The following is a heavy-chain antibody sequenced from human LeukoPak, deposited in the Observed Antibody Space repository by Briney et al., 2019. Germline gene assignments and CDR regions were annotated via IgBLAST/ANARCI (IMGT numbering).Heavy chain of an antibody. CDR2: ISYDGSNK. CDR1: GFTFSAYA. J-gene: IGHJ6*02. CDR3: ARDSGSGLYYYYGMDV. Sequence: GRSLRLSCAASGFTFSAYAMHWVRQAPGKGLEWVAVISYDGSNKYDADSVRGRFTISRDNSKNTLYLQMNSLRTEDTAVYYCARDSGSGLYYYYGMDVWGQGTTVTVSS. D-gene: IGHD3-10*01. V-gene: IGHV3-30*04.